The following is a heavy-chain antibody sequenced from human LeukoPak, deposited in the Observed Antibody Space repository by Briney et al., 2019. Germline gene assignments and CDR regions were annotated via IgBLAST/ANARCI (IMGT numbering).Heavy chain of an antibody. CDR1: GGSFSGYY. V-gene: IGHV4-34*01. D-gene: IGHD1-26*01. CDR2: INHSGST. Sequence: SETLSLTCAVYGGSFSGYYWSWIRQPPGKGLEWIGEINHSGSTNYNPSLKSRVTTSVDTSKNQFSLKLSSVTAADTAVYYCARSTSGSYSPFDYWGQGTLVTVSS. J-gene: IGHJ4*02. CDR3: ARSTSGSYSPFDY.